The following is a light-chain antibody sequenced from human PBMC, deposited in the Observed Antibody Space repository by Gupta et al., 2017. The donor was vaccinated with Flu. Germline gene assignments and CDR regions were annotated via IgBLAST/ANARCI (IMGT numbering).Light chain of an antibody. V-gene: IGLV3-21*02. CDR1: NIGSKS. J-gene: IGLJ3*02. CDR2: DDG. CDR3: QVWDSSSDHRV. Sequence: SYELPQPPPVSVAPGQTARITCGGNNIGSKSVHWYQEKPGQAPVLVVNDDGDRPSGIPERLSGSNSGNTATLTISRVEAGDEADYYCQVWDSSSDHRVFGGGTKLTVL.